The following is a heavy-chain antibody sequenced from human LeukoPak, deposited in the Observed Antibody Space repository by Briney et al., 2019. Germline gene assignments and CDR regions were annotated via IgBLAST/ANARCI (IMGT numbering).Heavy chain of an antibody. J-gene: IGHJ4*02. CDR2: INRHGNEV. D-gene: IGHD1-1*01. V-gene: IGHV3-7*01. CDR3: ARVGTWELQRVFDY. CDR1: GFMFSDYW. Sequence: QPGGSLRLSCAASGFMFSDYWMTWVRQVPGTGLEWVANINRHGNEVHYVDSVKGRFTISRDNAKNSLYLQLDSLRVEDTAVYYCARVGTWELQRVFDYWGQGTLVTVSS.